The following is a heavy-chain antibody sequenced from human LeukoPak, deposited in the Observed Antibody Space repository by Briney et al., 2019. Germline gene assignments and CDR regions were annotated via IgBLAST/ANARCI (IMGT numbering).Heavy chain of an antibody. CDR3: ARDKSMIVVLGDAFDI. CDR2: INWNGGST. CDR1: GFTSDDYG. D-gene: IGHD3-22*01. V-gene: IGHV3-20*04. J-gene: IGHJ3*02. Sequence: GGSLRLSCAASGFTSDDYGMSWIRQAPGKGLEWVSGINWNGGSTGYADSAKGRFTISRDNAKNSLYLQMNSLRAEDTALYYCARDKSMIVVLGDAFDIWGQGTMVTVSS.